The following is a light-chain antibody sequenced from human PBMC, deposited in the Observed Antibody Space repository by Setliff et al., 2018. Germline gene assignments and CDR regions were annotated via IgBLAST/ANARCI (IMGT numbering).Light chain of an antibody. V-gene: IGLV2-23*02. CDR3: CSSYAGSSILV. CDR1: GSDVGSSNL. J-gene: IGLJ3*02. Sequence: QSVLTQPASVSGSPGQSITISCTGTGSDVGSSNLVSWYQHHPGKAPKLIIYEVNKRPSGVSNHFSGSKSDNTASLTISGLQAEDEADYYCCSSYAGSSILVFGGGTKVTVL. CDR2: EVN.